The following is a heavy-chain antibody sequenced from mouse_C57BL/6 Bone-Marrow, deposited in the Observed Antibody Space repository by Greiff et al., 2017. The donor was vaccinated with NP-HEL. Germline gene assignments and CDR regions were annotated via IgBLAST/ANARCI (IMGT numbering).Heavy chain of an antibody. CDR2: INPNYGTT. CDR3: ASPLYYGSSYDAMDY. V-gene: IGHV1-39*01. J-gene: IGHJ4*01. Sequence: EVQLVESGPELVKPGASVKISCKASGYSFTDYNMNWVKQSNGKSLEWIGVINPNYGTTSYNQKFKGKATLTVDQSSSTAYMQLNSLTSEDSAVYYCASPLYYGSSYDAMDYWGQGTSVTVSS. D-gene: IGHD1-1*01. CDR1: GYSFTDYN.